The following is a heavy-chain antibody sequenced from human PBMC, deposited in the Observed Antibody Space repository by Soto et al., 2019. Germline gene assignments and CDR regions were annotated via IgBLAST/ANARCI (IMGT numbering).Heavy chain of an antibody. J-gene: IGHJ4*02. D-gene: IGHD1-7*01. Sequence: DVQVVESGRGLVLPGGSLRLSCAASGFTVSTSRMSWFRQSPGKGLEWVSVIYSGGNTYYADSVKGRFTISRDNSQNTLYIQMNSLSAEDTAVYYCARERRGDGNAELWGQGTLVTVSS. CDR3: ARERRGDGNAEL. V-gene: IGHV3-66*01. CDR2: IYSGGNT. CDR1: GFTVSTSR.